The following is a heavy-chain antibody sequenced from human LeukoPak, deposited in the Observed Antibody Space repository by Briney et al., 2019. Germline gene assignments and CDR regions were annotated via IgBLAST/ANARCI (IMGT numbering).Heavy chain of an antibody. Sequence: GPSGKVSCKASGFTLTSSAMQWVRQARGQRLEWVGWIVAGSGNTNYAQKFQERVTITRDMSTSTAYMELSSLRSEDTAVYYCAATDSRGYYVFDIWGQGTMVTVSS. CDR1: GFTLTSSA. J-gene: IGHJ3*02. CDR2: IVAGSGNT. CDR3: AATDSRGYYVFDI. D-gene: IGHD3-22*01. V-gene: IGHV1-58*02.